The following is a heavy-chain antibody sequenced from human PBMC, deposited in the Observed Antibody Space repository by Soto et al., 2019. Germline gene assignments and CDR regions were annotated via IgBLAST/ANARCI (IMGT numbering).Heavy chain of an antibody. CDR2: IYASGSP. J-gene: IGHJ4*02. CDR3: ARGVGSSPPRY. V-gene: IGHV4-59*01. Sequence: SETLSLTCTISGGSISVYYWSWVRQPPGHELEWIGYIYASGSPYYNPSLRSRVTISADTSKNQISLKLASPTAADTAVYYCARGVGSSPPRYWGRGTLVTVSS. D-gene: IGHD1-26*01. CDR1: GGSISVYY.